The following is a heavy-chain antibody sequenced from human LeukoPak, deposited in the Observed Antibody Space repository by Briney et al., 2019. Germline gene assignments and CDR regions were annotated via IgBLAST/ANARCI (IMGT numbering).Heavy chain of an antibody. CDR2: INPNSGGT. D-gene: IGHD3-10*01. CDR3: ARDTEYGVVRGVSFNWFDP. Sequence: ASVKVSCRASGYTFTGYYMHWVRQAPGQGLEWMGWINPNSGGTNYAQKFQGRVTMTRDTSISTAYMELSRLRSDDTAVYYCARDTEYGVVRGVSFNWFDPWGQGTLVTVSS. CDR1: GYTFTGYY. V-gene: IGHV1-2*02. J-gene: IGHJ5*02.